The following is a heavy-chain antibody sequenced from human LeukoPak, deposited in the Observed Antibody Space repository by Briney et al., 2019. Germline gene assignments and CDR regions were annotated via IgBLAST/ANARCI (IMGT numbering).Heavy chain of an antibody. CDR3: ARDLLRRDGYNWHY. D-gene: IGHD5-24*01. J-gene: IGHJ4*02. V-gene: IGHV3-21*01. CDR2: ISSSSSYI. CDR1: GFTFRSYS. Sequence: PGGSLRLSCAASGFTFRSYSMTWVRQAPAKGLEWVSSISSSSSYIYYADSVKGRFTISRDNAKNSLYLQMNSLRAEDTAVYYCARDLLRRDGYNWHYWGQGTLVTVSS.